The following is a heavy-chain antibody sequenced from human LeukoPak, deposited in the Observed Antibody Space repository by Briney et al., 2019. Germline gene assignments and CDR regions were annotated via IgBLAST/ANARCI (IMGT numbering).Heavy chain of an antibody. Sequence: PSETLSLTCTVSGGSISSYYWSWIRQPPGKGLEWIGYMSDSGSSNYNPSLKSRVTISPGSSKDQFSLKLTSVTAADTVIYYCARLDNGFTHAFDIWGQGTMVTVSS. CDR3: ARLDNGFTHAFDI. CDR2: MSDSGSS. D-gene: IGHD2-2*03. J-gene: IGHJ3*02. V-gene: IGHV4-59*08. CDR1: GGSISSYY.